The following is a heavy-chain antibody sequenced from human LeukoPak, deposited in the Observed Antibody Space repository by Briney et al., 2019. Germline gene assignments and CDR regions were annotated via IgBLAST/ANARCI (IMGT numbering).Heavy chain of an antibody. CDR1: GFTFSTYA. CDR2: ISYDGSNK. Sequence: GGSLRLSCAASGFTFSTYAMHWVRQAPGKGLEWVAVISYDGSNKYYADSVKGRFTISRDNSKNTLYLQMNSLRAEDTAVYYCARDPGDYWGQGTLVTVSS. V-gene: IGHV3-30-3*01. J-gene: IGHJ4*02. CDR3: ARDPGDY.